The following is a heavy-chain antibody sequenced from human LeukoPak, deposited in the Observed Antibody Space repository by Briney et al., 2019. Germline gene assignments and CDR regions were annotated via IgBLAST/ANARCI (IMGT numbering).Heavy chain of an antibody. CDR2: ISYDGSNK. Sequence: GGSLRLSCAASGFTFSSYEMNWVRQAPGKGLEWVAVISYDGSNKYYADSVKGRFTISRDNSKNTLYLQMNSLRAEDTAVYYCAKDMYSSSWYYFDYWGQGTLVTVSS. CDR1: GFTFSSYE. D-gene: IGHD6-13*01. J-gene: IGHJ4*02. CDR3: AKDMYSSSWYYFDY. V-gene: IGHV3-30*18.